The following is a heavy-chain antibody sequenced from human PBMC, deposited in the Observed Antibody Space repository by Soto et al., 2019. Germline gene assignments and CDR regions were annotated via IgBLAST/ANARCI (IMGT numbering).Heavy chain of an antibody. V-gene: IGHV1-58*02. D-gene: IGHD3-22*01. J-gene: IGHJ5*02. Sequence: ASVKVSCKASGFTFTSSAMQWVRQARGQRLEWIGWIVVGSGNTNYAQKFQERVTITRDMSTSTAYMELSSLRSEDTAVYYCAADMVNYDSSGYTWFDPWGQGTLVTVSS. CDR3: AADMVNYDSSGYTWFDP. CDR1: GFTFTSSA. CDR2: IVVGSGNT.